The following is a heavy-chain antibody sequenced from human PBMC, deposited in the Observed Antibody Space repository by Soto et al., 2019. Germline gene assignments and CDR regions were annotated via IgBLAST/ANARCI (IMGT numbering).Heavy chain of an antibody. D-gene: IGHD1-1*01. Sequence: QVQLQQWGAGLVKPSETLSLSCAVYGQSFSGHSWAWIRQPPGKGLEWIGEINESGSTYYNPSLNSRVTISTDTSKNQFSMKLSSVSAPDTAAYFCARGSGIVALPGELEDVNYDYWGQGTLVNVSS. CDR3: ARGSGIVALPGELEDVNYDY. J-gene: IGHJ4*02. CDR1: GQSFSGHS. V-gene: IGHV4-34*01. CDR2: INESGST.